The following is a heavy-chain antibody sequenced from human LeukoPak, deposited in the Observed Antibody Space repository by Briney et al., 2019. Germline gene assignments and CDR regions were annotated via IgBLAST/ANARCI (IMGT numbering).Heavy chain of an antibody. J-gene: IGHJ3*02. V-gene: IGHV3-9*01. CDR1: GFTFDDYA. D-gene: IGHD6-6*01. CDR3: ASLFLCYGCSSSSDSFDI. Sequence: PGGSLRLSCAASGFTFDDYAMHWVRQAPGKGLEWVSGISWNSGSIGYADSVKGRFTISRDNAKNSLYLRMNSLRAEDTAVYYCASLFLCYGCSSSSDSFDIWGQGTMVTVSS. CDR2: ISWNSGSI.